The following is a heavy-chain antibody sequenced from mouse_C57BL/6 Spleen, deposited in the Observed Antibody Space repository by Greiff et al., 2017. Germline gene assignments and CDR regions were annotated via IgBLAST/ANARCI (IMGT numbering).Heavy chain of an antibody. Sequence: DVQLQESGPELVKPGASVKMSCKASGYTFTDYNMHWVKQSHGKSLEWIGYINPNNGGTSYNQKFKGKATLTVNKSSSTAYMELRSLTSEDSAVYYCARGRLYYGSSYGFAYRGQGTLVTVSA. D-gene: IGHD1-1*01. CDR3: ARGRLYYGSSYGFAY. V-gene: IGHV1-22*01. J-gene: IGHJ3*01. CDR1: GYTFTDYN. CDR2: INPNNGGT.